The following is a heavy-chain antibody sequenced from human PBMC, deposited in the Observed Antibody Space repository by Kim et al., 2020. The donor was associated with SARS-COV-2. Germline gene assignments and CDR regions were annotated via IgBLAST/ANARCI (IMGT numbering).Heavy chain of an antibody. V-gene: IGHV1-46*01. CDR3: ARALGDSGSPYYFDY. D-gene: IGHD3-10*01. CDR2: INPSGGST. Sequence: ASVKVSCKASGYTFTSYYMHWVRQAPGQGLEWMGIINPSGGSTSYAQKFQGRVTMTRDTSTSTVYMELSSLRSEDTAVYYCARALGDSGSPYYFDYWGQGTLVTVSS. CDR1: GYTFTSYY. J-gene: IGHJ4*02.